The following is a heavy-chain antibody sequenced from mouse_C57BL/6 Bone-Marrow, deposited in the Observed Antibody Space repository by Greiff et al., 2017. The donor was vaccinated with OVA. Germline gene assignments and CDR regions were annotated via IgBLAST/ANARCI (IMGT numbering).Heavy chain of an antibody. D-gene: IGHD1-1*01. Sequence: EVKLMESGGGLVKPGGSLKLSCAASGFTFSSYAMSWVRQTPEKRLEWVATISDGGSYTYYPDNVKGRFTISGDNAKNNLYLQISHLKSEDTAMYYCARGSITTVVGDYWGQGTTLTVSS. CDR1: GFTFSSYA. CDR3: ARGSITTVVGDY. V-gene: IGHV5-4*03. J-gene: IGHJ2*01. CDR2: ISDGGSYT.